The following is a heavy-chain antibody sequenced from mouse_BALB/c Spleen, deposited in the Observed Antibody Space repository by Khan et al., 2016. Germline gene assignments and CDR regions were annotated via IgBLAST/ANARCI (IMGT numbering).Heavy chain of an antibody. V-gene: IGHV9-3*02. CDR1: GYTFTNYG. CDR3: ASAVGNVDY. Sequence: QIQLVQSGPELKKPGETVKISCKASGYTFTNYGMNWVKQAPGKGLKWMGWINTNTGEPTYAEEFKGRFAFSLETSASTAYLQINHLKSECTATYFCASAVGNVDYWGQCTTLTVSS. D-gene: IGHD2-1*01. J-gene: IGHJ2*01. CDR2: INTNTGEP.